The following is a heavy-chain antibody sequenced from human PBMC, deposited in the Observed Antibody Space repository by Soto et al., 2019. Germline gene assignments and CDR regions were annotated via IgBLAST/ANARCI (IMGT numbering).Heavy chain of an antibody. V-gene: IGHV3-23*01. D-gene: IGHD4-17*01. CDR2: ISGSGGST. CDR3: AQRTVGWYFDL. Sequence: EVQLLESGGGLVQPGGSLRLSCAASGFTFSSYAMSWVRQAPGKGLEWVSVISGSGGSTYSADSVKGRFTISRDNSKNTLYLQMNSLRAEDTAVYYCAQRTVGWYFDLWGRGTLVTVSS. J-gene: IGHJ2*01. CDR1: GFTFSSYA.